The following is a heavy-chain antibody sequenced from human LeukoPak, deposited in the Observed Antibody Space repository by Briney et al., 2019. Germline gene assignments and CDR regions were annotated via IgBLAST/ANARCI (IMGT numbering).Heavy chain of an antibody. J-gene: IGHJ5*02. CDR3: WRSFRSRPGGNWFDP. D-gene: IGHD2-15*01. CDR1: GYTFTTYD. Sequence: ASVKVSCKDAGYTFTTYDINWVRQATGHGLEWMGWMNPNSGNTGYAQKFRGSVTITRESSITTAYREVRSLKSEDTAVYSCWRSFRSRPGGNWFDPWGQGTLVTVSS. V-gene: IGHV1-8*03. CDR2: MNPNSGNT.